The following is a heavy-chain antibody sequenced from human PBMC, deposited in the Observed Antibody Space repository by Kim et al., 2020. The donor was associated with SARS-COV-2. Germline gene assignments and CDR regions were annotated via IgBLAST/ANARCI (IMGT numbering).Heavy chain of an antibody. CDR2: IYPGDSDT. Sequence: GESLKISCKGSGYSFTSYWIGWVRQMPGKGLEWMGIIYPGDSDTRYSPSFQGQVTISADKSISTAYLQWSSLKASDTAMYYCARQHIVVVPAATSYYYYYGMDVWGQGTTVTVSS. CDR3: ARQHIVVVPAATSYYYYYGMDV. J-gene: IGHJ6*02. V-gene: IGHV5-51*01. CDR1: GYSFTSYW. D-gene: IGHD2-2*01.